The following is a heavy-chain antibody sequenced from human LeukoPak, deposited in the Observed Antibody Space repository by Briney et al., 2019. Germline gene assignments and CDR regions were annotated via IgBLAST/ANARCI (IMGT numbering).Heavy chain of an antibody. J-gene: IGHJ6*02. Sequence: GGSLRLSCAASGFTFRNYAMSWVRQAPGKGLEWVSVVSAGGGSTSYADSVKGRFTISRDNSKNTLYLQMNSLRAEDTAVYYCAKEVRDSSPLDVWGQGTTVTVSS. CDR1: GFTFRNYA. V-gene: IGHV3-23*01. CDR2: VSAGGGST. CDR3: AKEVRDSSPLDV. D-gene: IGHD3-22*01.